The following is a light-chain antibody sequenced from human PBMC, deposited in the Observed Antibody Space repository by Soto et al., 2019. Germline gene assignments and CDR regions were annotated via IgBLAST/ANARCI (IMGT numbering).Light chain of an antibody. Sequence: QLVLTQSPSASASLGASVKFTCTLSSGHSSYAIAWHQQQPEKGPRYLMKLNSDGRHSRGDGIPDRFSGSSSGAERYLTISSLQSEDEADYYCQTWGTGIHVVFGGGTKLTVL. V-gene: IGLV4-69*01. CDR1: SGHSSYA. CDR3: QTWGTGIHVV. CDR2: LNSDGRH. J-gene: IGLJ2*01.